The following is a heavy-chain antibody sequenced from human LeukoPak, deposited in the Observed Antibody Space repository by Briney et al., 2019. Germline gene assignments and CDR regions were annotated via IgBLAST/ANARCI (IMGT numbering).Heavy chain of an antibody. J-gene: IGHJ4*02. CDR3: APTNGYCSGGSCYTFDY. CDR2: INPNSGGT. CDR1: GYTFTGYY. Sequence: ASVKVSCKASGYTFTGYYMHWVRQAPGQGLEWMGWINPNSGGTNYAQKFQGRVTMTRDTSISTAYMELSRLRSDDTAVYYCAPTNGYCSGGSCYTFDYWGQGTLVTVSS. D-gene: IGHD2-15*01. V-gene: IGHV1-2*02.